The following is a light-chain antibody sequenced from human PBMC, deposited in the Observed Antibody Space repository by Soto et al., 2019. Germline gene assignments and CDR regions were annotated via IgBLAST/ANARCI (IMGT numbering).Light chain of an antibody. CDR2: DGY. CDR3: QQYDTYFRYT. Sequence: DIQMTQSPSSLSASIGDRVTLTCRASQSIGTNLNWYQQRPGKAPKLLIYDGYTLESGVPSRFSGSGSGTEFTLTIGSLQPDDFANYYCQQYDTYFRYTFGQGTKLDIK. CDR1: QSIGTN. V-gene: IGKV1-39*01. J-gene: IGKJ2*01.